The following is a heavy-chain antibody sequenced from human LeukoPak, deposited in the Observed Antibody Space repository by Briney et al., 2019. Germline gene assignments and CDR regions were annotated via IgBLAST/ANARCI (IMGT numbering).Heavy chain of an antibody. CDR2: INPNSGDT. CDR3: ARGDDYKFDS. V-gene: IGHV1-2*06. D-gene: IGHD5-24*01. CDR1: GYAFTGYY. J-gene: IGHJ4*02. Sequence: SVKVSCKASGYAFTGYYIHWVRQAPGQGLEWLGRINPNSGDTDYAQKFQGRVTMTRDTSINTAYVDLSSLKSEDTAVYCCARGDDYKFDSWGQGALVTVSS.